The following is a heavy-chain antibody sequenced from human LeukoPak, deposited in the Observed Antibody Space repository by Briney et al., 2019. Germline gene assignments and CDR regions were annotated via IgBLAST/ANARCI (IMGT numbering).Heavy chain of an antibody. J-gene: IGHJ3*01. CDR3: AKDPNGDYVGAFDG. CDR2: ISDDGSIT. CDR1: GFTFSRDW. Sequence: GGSLRLSCAASGFTFSRDWMHWVRQAPGKGLVWVSRISDDGSITTYADSVRGRFTISRDNSKNTLYLQMNSLRAEDTAVYYCAKDPNGDYVGAFDGWDQGTRVTVSS. V-gene: IGHV3-74*03. D-gene: IGHD4-17*01.